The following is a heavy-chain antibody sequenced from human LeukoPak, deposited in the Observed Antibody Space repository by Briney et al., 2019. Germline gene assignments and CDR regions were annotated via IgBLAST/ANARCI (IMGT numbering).Heavy chain of an antibody. CDR2: INPNSGGT. Sequence: AASVKVSYKASGYTFTGYYMHWVRQAPGQGLEWMGWINPNSGGTNYAQKFQGRVTMTRDTSISTAYMELSRLRSDDTAVYYCAREYYYDSSGARLQGDAFDIWGQGTMVTVSS. J-gene: IGHJ3*02. CDR3: AREYYYDSSGARLQGDAFDI. D-gene: IGHD3-22*01. CDR1: GYTFTGYY. V-gene: IGHV1-2*02.